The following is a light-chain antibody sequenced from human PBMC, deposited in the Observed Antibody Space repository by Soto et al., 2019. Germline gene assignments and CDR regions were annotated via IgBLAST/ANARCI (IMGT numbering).Light chain of an antibody. J-gene: IGLJ2*01. V-gene: IGLV4-69*01. CDR2: VNSDGSH. Sequence: QLVLTQSPSASASLGASVKLTCTLSSGHSNYAIAWHQQQPEKGPRYLMKVNSDGSHTTGDGIPDRFSGSSSGAERYLTISSLQAEDEADYYCQNWGTGIQVFGGGTKLTVL. CDR1: SGHSNYA. CDR3: QNWGTGIQV.